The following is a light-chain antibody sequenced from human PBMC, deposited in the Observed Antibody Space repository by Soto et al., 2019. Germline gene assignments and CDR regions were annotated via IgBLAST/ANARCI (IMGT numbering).Light chain of an antibody. CDR3: AAWDDSLNGFV. V-gene: IGLV1-44*01. J-gene: IGLJ1*01. CDR1: SSNIGSET. CDR2: SSN. Sequence: QSVLTQPPSASGTPGQRVSISCSGISSNIGSETVNWYQQFPGTAPKLLIFSSNQRPSGVPDRFSGSKSGTSAPLAISGLQSEDEADFYCAAWDDSLNGFVFGTGTKVTVL.